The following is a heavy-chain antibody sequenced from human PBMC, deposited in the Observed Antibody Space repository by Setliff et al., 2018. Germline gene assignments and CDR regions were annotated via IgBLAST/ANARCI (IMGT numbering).Heavy chain of an antibody. J-gene: IGHJ4*02. CDR1: GYTFTDYG. V-gene: IGHV1-18*01. CDR3: ARDEIRPITPDY. D-gene: IGHD1-20*01. Sequence: GASVKVSCKTSGYTFTDYGISWVRQAPGQRLEWVGWIRASNDETDYAQKFRGRATMTTDTSTSTAYMEMRSLTSDDTAVYYCARDEIRPITPDYWGQGTLVTVSS. CDR2: IRASNDET.